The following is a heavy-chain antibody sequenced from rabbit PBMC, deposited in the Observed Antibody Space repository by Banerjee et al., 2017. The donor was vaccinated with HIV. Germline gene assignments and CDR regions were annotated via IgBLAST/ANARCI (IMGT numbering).Heavy chain of an antibody. J-gene: IGHJ4*01. CDR2: MDDGSGGST. Sequence: QSLEESGGDLVKPGGTLTLTCKASGFSFSSYWMCWVRQAPGKGLEWIASMDDGSGGSTYYASWAKGRFTISKTSSTTVTLQMTGLTAADTATYFCARDDFGFNLWGPGTLVTVS. CDR3: ARDDFGFNL. D-gene: IGHD2-1*01. V-gene: IGHV1S40*01. CDR1: GFSFSSYW.